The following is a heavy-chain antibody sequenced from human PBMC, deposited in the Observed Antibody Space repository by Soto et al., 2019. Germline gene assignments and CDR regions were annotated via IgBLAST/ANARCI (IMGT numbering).Heavy chain of an antibody. D-gene: IGHD3-22*01. CDR1: GFMFGTYW. Sequence: GGSLRLSCAATGFMFGTYWMSWVRQAPGKGLEWVANIKHDGNEKYYADSVKGRFTVSRDNVKNFLHLQMSSLRGDDTGVYFCVRATLSWGHYYFRGLDVWAKGPRSPAP. V-gene: IGHV3-7*01. CDR2: IKHDGNEK. CDR3: VRATLSWGHYYFRGLDV. J-gene: IGHJ6*02.